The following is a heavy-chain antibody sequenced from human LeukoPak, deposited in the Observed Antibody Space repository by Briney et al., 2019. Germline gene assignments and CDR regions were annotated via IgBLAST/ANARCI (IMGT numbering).Heavy chain of an antibody. CDR2: ISYDGTNK. Sequence: GGSLRLSCAASGFTFSTYAMHWVRQAPGKGLEWVAFISYDGTNKYCADSVKGRFTISRDNSNNTLYLQMNSLRAEDTAVYYCAKAELLAAGGLGGVWGQETLDTVS. J-gene: IGHJ4*02. CDR1: GFTFSTYA. V-gene: IGHV3-30-3*01. D-gene: IGHD2-15*01. CDR3: AKAELLAAGGLGGV.